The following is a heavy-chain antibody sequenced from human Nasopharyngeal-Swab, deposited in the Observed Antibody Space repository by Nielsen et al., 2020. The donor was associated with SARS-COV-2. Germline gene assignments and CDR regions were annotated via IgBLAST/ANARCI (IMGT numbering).Heavy chain of an antibody. CDR2: ITWNGRLT. Sequence: GGSLRLSCAASGFSFDDHAMHWVRQAPGKGLEWVSRITWNGRLTAYADSVKGRFTLSRDNAKNTLYLHMNSLRAEDTAVYFCAAFISTRPLDYWGQGTLVAVSS. J-gene: IGHJ4*02. V-gene: IGHV3-9*01. D-gene: IGHD6-6*01. CDR1: GFSFDDHA. CDR3: AAFISTRPLDY.